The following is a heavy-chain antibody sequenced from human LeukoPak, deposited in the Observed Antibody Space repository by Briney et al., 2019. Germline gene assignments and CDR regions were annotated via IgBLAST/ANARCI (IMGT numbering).Heavy chain of an antibody. J-gene: IGHJ6*03. CDR2: IIPILGTA. Sequence: SVKVSCKASGGTFSSYAISWVRQAPGQGLEWMGRIIPILGTANYAQKFQGRVTITADESTSTAYMELSSLRSEDTAVYYCARGPSIAARPYMDVWGKGTTVTVSS. V-gene: IGHV1-69*11. CDR1: GGTFSSYA. CDR3: ARGPSIAARPYMDV. D-gene: IGHD6-6*01.